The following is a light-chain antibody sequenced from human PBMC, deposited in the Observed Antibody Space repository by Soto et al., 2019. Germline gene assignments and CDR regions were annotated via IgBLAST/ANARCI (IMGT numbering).Light chain of an antibody. V-gene: IGLV3-9*01. Sequence: SYELTQPLSVSVALGQTATITCGGDNIGGRNVHWYQLNPGQAPVLVIYRDTNRPSGIPERFSGSNSGNTATLAISGVQAGEDADFYCRVGDRSMGGCGGGTQLPVL. CDR1: NIGGRN. J-gene: IGLJ3*02. CDR2: RDT. CDR3: RVGDRSMGG.